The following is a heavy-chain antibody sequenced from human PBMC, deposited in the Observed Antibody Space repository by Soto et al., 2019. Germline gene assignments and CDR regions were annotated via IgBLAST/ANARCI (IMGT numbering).Heavy chain of an antibody. J-gene: IGHJ4*02. V-gene: IGHV3-23*01. CDR2: ISSTGGST. CDR1: GFTFSSYA. Sequence: PGGSLRLSCAASGFTFSSYAMTWVRQAPGKGLEWVSAISSTGGSTYYADSVKGRLTISRDNSKNTLYVQMTSLRAEDTAVYYCAKCYTSGWYSLDYWGQGPLVTFSS. CDR3: AKCYTSGWYSLDY. D-gene: IGHD6-19*01.